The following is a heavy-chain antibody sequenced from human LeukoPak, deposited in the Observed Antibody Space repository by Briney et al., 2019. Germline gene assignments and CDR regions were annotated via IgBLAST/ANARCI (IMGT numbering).Heavy chain of an antibody. CDR3: ARYYDFWSGQVIFDY. V-gene: IGHV4-30-4*08. J-gene: IGHJ4*02. CDR1: GGSISSGDYY. Sequence: SETLSLTCTVSGGSISSGDYYWSWIRQPPGKGLEWIGYIYYSGSTYYNPSLKSRVTISVDTSKNQFSLKLSSVTAADTAVYYCARYYDFWSGQVIFDYWGQGTLVTVSS. CDR2: IYYSGST. D-gene: IGHD3-3*01.